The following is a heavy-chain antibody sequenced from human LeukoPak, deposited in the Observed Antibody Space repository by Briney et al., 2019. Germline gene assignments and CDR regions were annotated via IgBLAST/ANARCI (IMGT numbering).Heavy chain of an antibody. CDR2: IYYSGSS. J-gene: IGHJ6*02. CDR1: GGSISSRTYY. CDR3: ARHTGMVRDAMDV. V-gene: IGHV4-39*01. Sequence: SETLSLTCTLSGGSISSRTYYWGWIRQPPGEGLEWIGTIYYSGSSYCNPSLKSRVTISIDTSKNQFSLQLSSVTAADTAVYYCARHTGMVRDAMDVWGQGTTVTVSS. D-gene: IGHD5-18*01.